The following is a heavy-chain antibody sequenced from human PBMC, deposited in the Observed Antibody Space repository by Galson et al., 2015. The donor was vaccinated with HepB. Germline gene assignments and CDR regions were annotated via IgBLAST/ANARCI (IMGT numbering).Heavy chain of an antibody. V-gene: IGHV3-33*01. CDR1: GFTFSNYA. J-gene: IGHJ4*02. CDR3: ARGHCSAGSCYAGDY. CDR2: IWYDGRDK. D-gene: IGHD2-15*01. Sequence: SLRLSCAASGFTFSNYAIHWVRQAPGKGLEWVAVIWYDGRDKYYSESVKGRFTISRDNSKNTMYLQMNTLGAEDTAVYYCARGHCSAGSCYAGDYWGQGTLVTVSS.